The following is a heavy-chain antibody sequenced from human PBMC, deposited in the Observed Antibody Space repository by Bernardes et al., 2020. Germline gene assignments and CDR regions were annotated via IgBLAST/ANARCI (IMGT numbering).Heavy chain of an antibody. CDR2: VIPIFGTS. D-gene: IGHD1-26*01. CDR1: GGTFSNYG. J-gene: IGHJ3*02. Sequence: SVKVSCKTSGGTFSNYGFNWVRQAPGQGPEWMGGVIPIFGTSKYAQKFQGRVTITADRSTRTAYMELSSLRSEDTAVYYCAREELGGSNLAAFDIWGQGTMVTVSS. V-gene: IGHV1-69*06. CDR3: AREELGGSNLAAFDI.